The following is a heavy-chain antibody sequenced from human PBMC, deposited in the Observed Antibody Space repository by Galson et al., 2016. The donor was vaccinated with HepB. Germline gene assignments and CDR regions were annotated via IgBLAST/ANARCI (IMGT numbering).Heavy chain of an antibody. J-gene: IGHJ3*02. CDR1: GFTVSNNY. V-gene: IGHV3-66*01. Sequence: SLRLSCAVSGFTVSNNYMSWVRQAPGKGLEWVSLIYSGGGTHYADSVKGRFTISRDNSKNTLNFQMNSLRAEDTAVYYCMGGPFGVRIGGQGTAVTVSS. D-gene: IGHD3-3*01. CDR2: IYSGGGT. CDR3: MGGPFGVRI.